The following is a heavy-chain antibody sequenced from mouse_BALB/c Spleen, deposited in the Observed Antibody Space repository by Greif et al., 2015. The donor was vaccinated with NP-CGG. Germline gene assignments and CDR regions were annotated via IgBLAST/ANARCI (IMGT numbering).Heavy chain of an antibody. CDR2: INSNGGST. CDR3: ARGGYPDY. J-gene: IGHJ2*01. Sequence: DVKLVESGGGLVQPGGSLKLSCAASGFTYSSYGMSWVRQTPDKRLELVATINSNGGSTYYPDSEKGRFTISRDNAKNTLYLQMSSLKSEDTAMYYCARGGYPDYWGQGTTLTVSS. CDR1: GFTYSSYG. V-gene: IGHV5-6-3*01. D-gene: IGHD2-2*01.